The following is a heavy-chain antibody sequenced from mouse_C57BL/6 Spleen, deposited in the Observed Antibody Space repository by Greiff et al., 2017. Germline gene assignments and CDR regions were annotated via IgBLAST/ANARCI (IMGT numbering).Heavy chain of an antibody. CDR3: ARHEDEGGYPLY. J-gene: IGHJ3*01. CDR1: GYTFTEYT. V-gene: IGHV1-62-2*01. D-gene: IGHD2-2*01. Sequence: QVHVKQSGAELVKPGASVKLSCKASGYTFTEYTIHWVKQRSGQGLEWIGWFYPGSGSIKYNEKFKDKATLTADKSSSTVYMELSRLTSEDSAVYFCARHEDEGGYPLYWGQGTLVTVSA. CDR2: FYPGSGSI.